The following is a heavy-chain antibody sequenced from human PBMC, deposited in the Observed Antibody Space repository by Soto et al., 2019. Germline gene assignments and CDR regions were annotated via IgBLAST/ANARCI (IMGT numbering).Heavy chain of an antibody. Sequence: PGGSLRLSCAASGFTFNSYAMSWVRQAPGKGLEWVSTIIGSGGSTYYADSVKGRFSVSRDNSKNTLYLQMNSLRAGDTAVYYCAKDRNYYDSSGYDYWGQGTLVTVSS. D-gene: IGHD3-22*01. V-gene: IGHV3-23*01. CDR2: IIGSGGST. J-gene: IGHJ4*02. CDR3: AKDRNYYDSSGYDY. CDR1: GFTFNSYA.